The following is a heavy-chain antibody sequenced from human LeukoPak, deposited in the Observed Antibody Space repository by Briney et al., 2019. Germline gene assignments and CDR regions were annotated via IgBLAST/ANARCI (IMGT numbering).Heavy chain of an antibody. Sequence: GGSLRLSCAASGFTFGTHAMSWVRQAPGKGLGWVSSISGSGDSTYYADSVKGRFTISRDNSKKTLSLQMNTLRAEDTAIYYCAKDLRWYYDTTGYYSFDYWGQGTLVTVSS. J-gene: IGHJ4*02. CDR1: GFTFGTHA. D-gene: IGHD3-22*01. CDR3: AKDLRWYYDTTGYYSFDY. CDR2: ISGSGDST. V-gene: IGHV3-23*01.